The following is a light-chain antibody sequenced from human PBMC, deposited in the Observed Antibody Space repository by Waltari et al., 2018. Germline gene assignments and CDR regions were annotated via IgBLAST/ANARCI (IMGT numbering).Light chain of an antibody. CDR1: QSVSNN. CDR2: GAS. CDR3: QHYNAWPRA. Sequence: EIVMTQSPAILSVSPGERATLSCRASQSVSNNLAWSQQKPGQAPRLLIYGASARATRVPARFSGSGSGTDFTLTISSLQSEDFAVYFCQHYNAWPRAFGQGTRVEIK. V-gene: IGKV3-15*01. J-gene: IGKJ1*01.